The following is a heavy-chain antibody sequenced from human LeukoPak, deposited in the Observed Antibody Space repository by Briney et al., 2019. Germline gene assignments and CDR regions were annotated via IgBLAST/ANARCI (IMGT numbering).Heavy chain of an antibody. D-gene: IGHD3-22*01. J-gene: IGHJ4*02. CDR2: IYTGGST. CDR1: GGSISSATYY. Sequence: PSETLSLTCTVSGGSISSATYYWSWIRQPAGKGLEWIGRIYTGGSTNYNPSLKSRVSMSVDTSKKQFSLRLSSVTAADTAIYYCASDYFDRTGYYGFIYWGQGSLVTISS. V-gene: IGHV4-61*02. CDR3: ASDYFDRTGYYGFIY.